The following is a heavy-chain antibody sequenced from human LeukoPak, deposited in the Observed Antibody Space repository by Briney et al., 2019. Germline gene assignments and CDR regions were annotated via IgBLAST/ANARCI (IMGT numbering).Heavy chain of an antibody. CDR3: TREGEYSNSWYYLDY. J-gene: IGHJ4*02. D-gene: IGHD6-13*01. CDR2: ISSTGRTI. CDR1: GFTFNNYY. V-gene: IGHV3-11*01. Sequence: GGSLRLSCAASGFTFNNYYMRWIRQAPGKGLEWVSYISSTGRTIYYADSVKGRFTISRDNAKNSMYLQMNSLRAEDTAMYYCTREGEYSNSWYYLDYWGQGTLVTVSS.